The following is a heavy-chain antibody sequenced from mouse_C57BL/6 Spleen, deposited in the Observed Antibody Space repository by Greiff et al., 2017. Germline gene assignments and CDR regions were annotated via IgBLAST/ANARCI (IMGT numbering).Heavy chain of an antibody. CDR3: AREEDDYDYYAY. D-gene: IGHD2-4*01. CDR2: ISDGGSYP. Sequence: EVMLVESGGGLVQPGGSLKLSCAASGFTFSSYAMSWVRQTPEKRLEWVATISDGGSYPYYPDNVKGRFTISRENAKNNLYLQMNHLKSEDTAMYYCAREEDDYDYYAYWGQVTLVTVSA. CDR1: GFTFSSYA. V-gene: IGHV5-4*01. J-gene: IGHJ3*01.